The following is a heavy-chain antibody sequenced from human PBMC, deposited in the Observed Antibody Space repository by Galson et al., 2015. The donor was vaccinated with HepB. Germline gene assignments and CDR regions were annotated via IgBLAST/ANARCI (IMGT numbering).Heavy chain of an antibody. CDR2: IHYGGST. J-gene: IGHJ6*02. CDR1: YTSTSNYM. Sequence: ETMSSSCTAGYTSTSNYMRCWLRPPAEGLVGMVVIIHYGGSTSYNHSLKSRVTISVDTSTRQFSMKLNSVTSEDTAVYYCARDTPLIGGDGEYCIDLWGHGTTVTVSS. CDR3: ARDTPLIGGDGEYCIDL. V-gene: IGHV4-59*01. D-gene: IGHD3-16*01.